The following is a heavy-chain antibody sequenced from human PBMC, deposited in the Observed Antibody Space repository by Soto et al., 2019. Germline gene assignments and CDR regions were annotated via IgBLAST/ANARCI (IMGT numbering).Heavy chain of an antibody. CDR2: ISGSGGST. CDR1: GFTFSSYA. D-gene: IGHD6-13*01. CDR3: AKGVAADYYYYGMDV. V-gene: IGHV3-23*01. Sequence: GGSLRLSCAASGFTFSSYAMSWVRQAPGKGLEWVSAISGSGGSTYYADSVKGRFTISRDNSKNMLYLQMNSLRAEDTAVYYCAKGVAADYYYYGMDVWGQGTTVTVSS. J-gene: IGHJ6*02.